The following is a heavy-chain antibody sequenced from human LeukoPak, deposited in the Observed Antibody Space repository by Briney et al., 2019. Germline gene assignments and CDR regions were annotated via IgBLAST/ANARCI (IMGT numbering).Heavy chain of an antibody. J-gene: IGHJ4*02. D-gene: IGHD1-26*01. CDR3: ARDRPSGSYDF. CDR1: GFTFTSYW. Sequence: GGSLRLSCAASGFTFTSYWMSWVRQAPGKGLEWVGNIKEDGSGNNYVETVKGRFTISRDNAKSSLYLQMNSLRAEDTAIYYCARDRPSGSYDFWGQGTLVTVSS. V-gene: IGHV3-7*05. CDR2: IKEDGSGN.